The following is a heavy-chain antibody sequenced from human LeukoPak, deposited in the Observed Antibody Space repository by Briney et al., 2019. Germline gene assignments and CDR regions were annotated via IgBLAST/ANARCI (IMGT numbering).Heavy chain of an antibody. V-gene: IGHV3-7*01. Sequence: GGPLRLFCGASEFIFSGHWVNWVRQAPGKGLECVANIKQDGSEKQYVDSVRGRFTISRDNAKNSLYLQMNSLRVENTAVYYCARDGFVGAADYWGQRTLVTVSS. CDR2: IKQDGSEK. D-gene: IGHD6-13*01. CDR3: ARDGFVGAADY. CDR1: EFIFSGHW. J-gene: IGHJ4*02.